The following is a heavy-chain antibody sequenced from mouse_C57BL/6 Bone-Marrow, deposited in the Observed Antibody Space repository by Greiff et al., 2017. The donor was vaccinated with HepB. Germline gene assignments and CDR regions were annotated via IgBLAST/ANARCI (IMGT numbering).Heavy chain of an antibody. CDR3: ARERITTVVANWYFDV. V-gene: IGHV1-72*01. Sequence: QVQLQQPGAELVKPGASVKLSCKASGYTFTSYWMHWVKQRPGRGLEWIGRIDPNSGGTKYNEKFKSKATLTVDKPSSTAYMQLSSLTSEDSAVYYCARERITTVVANWYFDVWGTGTTVTVSS. D-gene: IGHD1-1*01. CDR2: IDPNSGGT. J-gene: IGHJ1*03. CDR1: GYTFTSYW.